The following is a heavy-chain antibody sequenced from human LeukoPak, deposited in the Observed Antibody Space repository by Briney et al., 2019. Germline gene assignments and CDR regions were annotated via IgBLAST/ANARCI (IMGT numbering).Heavy chain of an antibody. J-gene: IGHJ4*02. CDR2: INHSGST. Sequence: SETLSLTCAVYGGSFSGYYWSWIRQPPGKGLEWIGEINHSGSTNYNPSLKSRVTISVDTSKNQFSLKLSSVTAADTAVYYCARYKSWGSPDYWGQGTLVTVSS. CDR3: ARYKSWGSPDY. D-gene: IGHD7-27*01. CDR1: GGSFSGYY. V-gene: IGHV4-34*01.